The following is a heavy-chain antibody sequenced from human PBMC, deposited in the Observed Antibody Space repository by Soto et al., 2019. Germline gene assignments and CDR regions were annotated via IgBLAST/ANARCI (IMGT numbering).Heavy chain of an antibody. V-gene: IGHV1-2*02. CDR3: ARAIEKFYYFYYGMHV. CDR2: INPNGGAT. Sequence: ASVKVSCKASGYTFTGYYIHWMRQAPGQGLEWVGWINPNGGATNYAQNFQGRVTMTMDTSITTAYMEVRRLKSDDTALYYCARAIEKFYYFYYGMHVWGPGTPLTVYS. CDR1: GYTFTGYY. J-gene: IGHJ6*02.